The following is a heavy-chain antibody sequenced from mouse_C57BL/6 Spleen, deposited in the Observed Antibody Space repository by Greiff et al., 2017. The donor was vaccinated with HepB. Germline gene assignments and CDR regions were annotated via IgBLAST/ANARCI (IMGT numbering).Heavy chain of an antibody. Sequence: VQLQQSGPELVKPGASVKISCKASGYTFTDYYMNWVKQSHGKSLEWIGDINPNNGGTSYNQKFKGKATLTVDKSSSTAYMELRSLTSEDSAVYYCAREGGTEAYWGQGTLVTVSA. CDR2: INPNNGGT. CDR3: AREGGTEAY. D-gene: IGHD3-3*01. J-gene: IGHJ3*01. V-gene: IGHV1-26*01. CDR1: GYTFTDYY.